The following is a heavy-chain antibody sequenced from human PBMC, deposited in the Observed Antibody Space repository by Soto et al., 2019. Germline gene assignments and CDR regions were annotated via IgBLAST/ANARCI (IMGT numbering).Heavy chain of an antibody. V-gene: IGHV4-30-2*01. D-gene: IGHD6-19*01. Sequence: LQLQDSGSGLVKPSQTLSLPGAASVASISSGVYPGTWTRRPPGKGLEWIGYIYHSGSTYYNPSLKSRVTISVDRSKNQFSLKLSSVTAADTAVYYCARAGGLGAVAADYWGQGTLVTVSS. J-gene: IGHJ4*02. CDR1: VASISSGVYP. CDR3: ARAGGLGAVAADY. CDR2: IYHSGST.